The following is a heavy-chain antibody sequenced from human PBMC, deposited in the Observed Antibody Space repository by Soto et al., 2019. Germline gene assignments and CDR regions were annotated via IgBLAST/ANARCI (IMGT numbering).Heavy chain of an antibody. D-gene: IGHD2-15*01. V-gene: IGHV1-69*12. CDR3: ARGVRYCSGGSCLSYYYYGMDV. J-gene: IGHJ6*02. CDR1: GGTFSSYA. Sequence: QVQLVQSGAEVKKPGSSVKVSCKASGGTFSSYAISWVRQAPGQGLEWMGGIIPIFGTANYAQKFQGRVTITADESTSTAYMELSSLRSEDTAVYYCARGVRYCSGGSCLSYYYYGMDVWGQGTTVTVSS. CDR2: IIPIFGTA.